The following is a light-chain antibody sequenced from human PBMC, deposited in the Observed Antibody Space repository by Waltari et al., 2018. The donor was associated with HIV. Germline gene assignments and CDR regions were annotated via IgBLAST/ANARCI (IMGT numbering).Light chain of an antibody. Sequence: QSALTQPASVSGSPGQSIAISCPGTSSDVGGSTYFSWYQQHPGKVPKLMIFDVSNRPSGVSHRFSGSKSGNTASLAISGLQAEDEADYYCSSYTSSSTYVFGTGTKVTVL. J-gene: IGLJ1*01. CDR2: DVS. V-gene: IGLV2-14*03. CDR3: SSYTSSSTYV. CDR1: SSDVGGSTY.